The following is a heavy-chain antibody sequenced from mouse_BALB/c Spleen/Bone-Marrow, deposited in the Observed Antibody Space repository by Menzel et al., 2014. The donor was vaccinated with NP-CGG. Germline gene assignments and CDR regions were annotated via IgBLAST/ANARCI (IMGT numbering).Heavy chain of an antibody. J-gene: IGHJ2*01. Sequence: DVKLQESGAELVKPGASVKLSCTASGFTFTNSYMHWVKQRPEQGLEWIGRIDPANGNTKYDQKFQGKATLTADTSSNTAYMQLSSLTSEDSAVYYCARTAHDVFDYWGQGTPLTVSS. CDR1: GFTFTNSY. V-gene: IGHV14-3*02. D-gene: IGHD1-2*01. CDR3: ARTAHDVFDY. CDR2: IDPANGNT.